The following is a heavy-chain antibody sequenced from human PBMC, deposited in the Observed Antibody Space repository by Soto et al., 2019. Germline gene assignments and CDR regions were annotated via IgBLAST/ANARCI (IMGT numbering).Heavy chain of an antibody. D-gene: IGHD2-2*01. V-gene: IGHV1-18*01. CDR1: GYIFSNFG. CDR2: ISGYNDNT. CDR3: AKDASSWFYYYYGMDV. J-gene: IGHJ6*02. Sequence: QIQLVQSGPEVRKPGASVKVSCKASGYIFSNFGISWVRQAPGQGLEWMGWISGYNDNTNYAQKFQDRVRMTTDISTSTAYVELTTLRSEDTAVYYCAKDASSWFYYYYGMDVWGQGTTVTVS.